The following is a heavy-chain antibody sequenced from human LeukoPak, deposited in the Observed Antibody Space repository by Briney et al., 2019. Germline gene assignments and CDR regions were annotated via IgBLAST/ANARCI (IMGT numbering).Heavy chain of an antibody. J-gene: IGHJ4*02. V-gene: IGHV1-18*01. Sequence: ASVKVSCKASGYTFTSYGVTWVRQAPGQRPEWMGWINTYNGNTNYAQKLQGRVTMTTDTSTSTAYMELRSLRSDDTAVYYCARNSHGYSSGWLQFNFDYWGQGTLVTASS. CDR2: INTYNGNT. CDR3: ARNSHGYSSGWLQFNFDY. D-gene: IGHD6-19*01. CDR1: GYTFTSYG.